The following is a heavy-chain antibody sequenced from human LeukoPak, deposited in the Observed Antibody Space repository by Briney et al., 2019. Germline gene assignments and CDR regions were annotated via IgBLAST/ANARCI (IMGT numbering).Heavy chain of an antibody. D-gene: IGHD2-2*01. Sequence: PGGSLRLSSAAPGFTPTIYAMCTVRQAPGKGLEWVSAVSASGGSTYYADSVKGRFTISRDTSKKTLHLQMNSLRAQDTAVYHCAKEPREYCSSSSCPNWLDPWGQGTLVTVSS. CDR2: VSASGGST. J-gene: IGHJ5*02. CDR1: GFTPTIYA. CDR3: AKEPREYCSSSSCPNWLDP. V-gene: IGHV3-23*01.